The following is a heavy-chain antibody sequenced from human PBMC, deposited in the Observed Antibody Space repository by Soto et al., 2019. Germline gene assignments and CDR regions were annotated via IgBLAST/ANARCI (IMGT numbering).Heavy chain of an antibody. D-gene: IGHD3-22*01. V-gene: IGHV1-69*01. J-gene: IGHJ6*02. CDR3: ARVMDYYDSSGYFPYYYYGMDV. Sequence: LVKGACTAFGGTFISYAVIWGRQAPGQGLEWMGGIIPIFGTANYAQKFQGRVTITADESTSTAYMELSSLRSEDTAVYYCARVMDYYDSSGYFPYYYYGMDVWAQRTTVTVSS. CDR1: GGTFISYA. CDR2: IIPIFGTA.